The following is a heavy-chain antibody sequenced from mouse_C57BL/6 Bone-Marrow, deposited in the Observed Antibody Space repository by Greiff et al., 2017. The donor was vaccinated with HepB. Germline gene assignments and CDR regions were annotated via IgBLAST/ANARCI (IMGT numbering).Heavy chain of an antibody. V-gene: IGHV3-6*01. CDR3: ASLITTVVAPVAY. D-gene: IGHD1-1*01. J-gene: IGHJ3*01. Sequence: EVQLQESGPGLVKPSQSLSLTCSVTGYSITSGYYWNWIRQFPGNKLEWMGYISYDGSNNYNPSLKNRISITRDTSKNQFFLKLNSVTTEDTATYYCASLITTVVAPVAYWGQGTLVTVSA. CDR2: ISYDGSN. CDR1: GYSITSGYY.